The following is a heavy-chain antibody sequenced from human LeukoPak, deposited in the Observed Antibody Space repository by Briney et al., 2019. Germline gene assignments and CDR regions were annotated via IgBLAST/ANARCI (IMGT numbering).Heavy chain of an antibody. CDR1: GFTFSSYA. V-gene: IGHV3-23*01. J-gene: IGHJ4*02. D-gene: IGHD3-10*01. Sequence: GGSLRLSCAASGFTFSSYAMSWVRQAPGKGLEWVSVISGSGGSTYYADSVKGRFTISRGNSKNTLYLQMNSLRAEDTAAYFCAKDFWALGGSIDSWGQGTLVTASS. CDR2: ISGSGGST. CDR3: AKDFWALGGSIDS.